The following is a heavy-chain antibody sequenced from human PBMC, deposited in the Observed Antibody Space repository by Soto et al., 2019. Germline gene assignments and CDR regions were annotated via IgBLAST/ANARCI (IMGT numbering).Heavy chain of an antibody. J-gene: IGHJ6*02. D-gene: IGHD3-22*01. Sequence: GPGVKKPGASVKVSCKTSGYSFANQAINWVRQAPGQGLEWVGWISGRSGNSNYAETVRGRVTMTTDTSTGTAYLELRALTTDDTAVYYCARGYDSSAYFYPLGDGMDVWGQGTTVTVSS. CDR2: ISGRSGNS. V-gene: IGHV1-18*01. CDR3: ARGYDSSAYFYPLGDGMDV. CDR1: GYSFANQA.